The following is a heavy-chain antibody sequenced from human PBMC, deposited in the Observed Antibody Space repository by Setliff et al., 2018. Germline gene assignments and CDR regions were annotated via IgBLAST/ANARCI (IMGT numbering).Heavy chain of an antibody. V-gene: IGHV5-51*01. CDR2: IYPGDLQI. J-gene: IGHJ6*03. CDR1: GHLFSISW. CDR3: ARERVGRYYYYHMDV. Sequence: GESLKISCKDSGHLFSISWIGWVRQMPGKGLDWMGIIYPGDLQIKYSPSFHGRFTISRDNAKNSLYLQMNSLRDEDTAVYYCARERVGRYYYYHMDVWGKGTTVTVSS. D-gene: IGHD1-26*01.